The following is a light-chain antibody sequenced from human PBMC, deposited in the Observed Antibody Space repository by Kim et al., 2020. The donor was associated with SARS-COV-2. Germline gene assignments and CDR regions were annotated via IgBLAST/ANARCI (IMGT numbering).Light chain of an antibody. CDR2: DDN. V-gene: IGLV6-57*03. CDR3: QSYDSSNWV. Sequence: TTAAPRHRRSSANNYGQWYQQRPGSAPTSVIYDDNQRPSGVPDRFSGSIDSSSNSASLTISGLKTEDEADYYCQSYDSSNWVFGGGTQLTVL. J-gene: IGLJ3*02. CDR1: RRSSANNY.